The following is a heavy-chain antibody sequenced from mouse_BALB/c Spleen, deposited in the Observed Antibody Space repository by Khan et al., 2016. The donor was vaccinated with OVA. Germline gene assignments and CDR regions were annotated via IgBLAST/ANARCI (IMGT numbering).Heavy chain of an antibody. V-gene: IGHV3-2*02. CDR2: ISYSGNT. CDR1: GYSITSDYA. Sequence: EVELVESGPGLVKPSQSLSLTCTVTGYSITSDYAWNWIRQFPGNKLEWMGFISYSGNTNYNPYLKSRISITRDTSKNQFFLQLNSVTTEDTATYYCARVYGGDFDYWGQGTTRTVSS. CDR3: ARVYGGDFDY. J-gene: IGHJ2*01. D-gene: IGHD1-1*01.